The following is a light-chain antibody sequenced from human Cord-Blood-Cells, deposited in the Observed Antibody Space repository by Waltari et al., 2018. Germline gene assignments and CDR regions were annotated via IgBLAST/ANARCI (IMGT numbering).Light chain of an antibody. CDR3: GSYAGSYTYV. J-gene: IGLJ1*01. Sequence: QSALTQPRSVSGSPGQSVTISCTGTSSDVGGYNYVSWYQQHPGKAPKLMIYDVSKRPSGLPDRFSGAKSGNTASLTISGLQAEDEADYYCGSYAGSYTYVFGTGTKVTVL. CDR2: DVS. V-gene: IGLV2-11*01. CDR1: SSDVGGYNY.